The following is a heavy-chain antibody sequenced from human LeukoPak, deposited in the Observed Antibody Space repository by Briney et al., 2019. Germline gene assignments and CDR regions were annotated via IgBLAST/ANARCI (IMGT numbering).Heavy chain of an antibody. Sequence: SETLSLTCAVSGYSISSGYYWGWIRQPPGKGLEWIGSIYHSGSTYYNPSLKSRVTISVDTSKNQFSLKLSSVTAADTAVYYCARLPADYYDSSGYYLDYWGQGTLVTVSS. CDR3: ARLPADYYDSSGYYLDY. V-gene: IGHV4-38-2*01. D-gene: IGHD3-22*01. J-gene: IGHJ4*02. CDR1: GYSISSGYY. CDR2: IYHSGST.